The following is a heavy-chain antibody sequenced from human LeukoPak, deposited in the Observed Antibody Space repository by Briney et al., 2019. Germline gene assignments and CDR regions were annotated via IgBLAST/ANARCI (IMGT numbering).Heavy chain of an antibody. Sequence: SETLSLTCAVYGGSFSGYYWSWIRQPPGKGLEWIGEINHSGSTNYSPSLKSRVTISVDTSKNQFSLKLSSVTAADTAVYYCARYCSSTSCYHGMDVWGQGTTVTVSS. J-gene: IGHJ6*02. CDR1: GGSFSGYY. V-gene: IGHV4-34*01. CDR2: INHSGST. CDR3: ARYCSSTSCYHGMDV. D-gene: IGHD2-2*01.